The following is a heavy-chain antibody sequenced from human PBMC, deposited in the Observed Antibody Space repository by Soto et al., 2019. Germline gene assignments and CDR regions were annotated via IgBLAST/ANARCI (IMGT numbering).Heavy chain of an antibody. V-gene: IGHV3-30-3*01. CDR2: ISYDGSNK. CDR3: ARAYSSGWYGNWFDP. D-gene: IGHD6-19*01. J-gene: IGHJ5*02. CDR1: GFTFSSYA. Sequence: GGSLRLSCAASGFTFSSYAMHWVRQAPGKGLEWVAVISYDGSNKYYADSVKGRFTISRDNSKNTLYLQMNSLRAEDTAVYYCARAYSSGWYGNWFDPWGQGTLVTVSS.